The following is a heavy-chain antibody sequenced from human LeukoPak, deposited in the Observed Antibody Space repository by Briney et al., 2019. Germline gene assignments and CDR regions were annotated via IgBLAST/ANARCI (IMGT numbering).Heavy chain of an antibody. CDR1: GFSVRDYA. D-gene: IGHD6-13*01. J-gene: IGHJ3*02. Sequence: GGSLRLSCAASGFSVRDYAMHWVRQAPGKGLEWVAVMSYEETYKNYAEAVKGRFTISRDDSKNTLFPQMSSLRAEDTAVYYCAKEGSSSSPADDAFDIWGQGTMVTVSS. CDR3: AKEGSSSSPADDAFDI. CDR2: MSYEETYK. V-gene: IGHV3-30*18.